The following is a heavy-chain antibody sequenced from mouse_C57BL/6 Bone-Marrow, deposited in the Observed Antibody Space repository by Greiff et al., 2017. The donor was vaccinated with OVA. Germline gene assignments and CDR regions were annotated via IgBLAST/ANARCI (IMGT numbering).Heavy chain of an antibody. D-gene: IGHD2-5*01. CDR2: ISNGGGST. J-gene: IGHJ1*03. CDR3: ARRTTIVAGEGSYWYFDV. Sequence: EVKLMESGGGLVQPGGSLKLSCAASGFTFSDYYMYWVRQTPEKRLEWVAYISNGGGSTYYPDTVKGRFTISRDNAKNTLYLQMGRLKSEDTAIYYCARRTTIVAGEGSYWYFDVWGTGTTVTVSS. V-gene: IGHV5-12*01. CDR1: GFTFSDYY.